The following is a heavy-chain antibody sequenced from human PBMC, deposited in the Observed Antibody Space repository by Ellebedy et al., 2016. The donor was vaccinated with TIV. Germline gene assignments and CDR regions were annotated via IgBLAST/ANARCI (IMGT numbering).Heavy chain of an antibody. D-gene: IGHD6-19*01. CDR3: ARDLDKSSGWYGGAAY. CDR2: ISYDGNSK. V-gene: IGHV3-30-3*01. Sequence: PGGSLRLSCAASGFTFNSYAMHWVRTAPGKGLEWVAVISYDGNSKYYADSVKGRFTIYRDNSMTTLYLEMNSLRAEDTAVYYCARDLDKSSGWYGGAAYWGQGTLVTVSS. CDR1: GFTFNSYA. J-gene: IGHJ4*02.